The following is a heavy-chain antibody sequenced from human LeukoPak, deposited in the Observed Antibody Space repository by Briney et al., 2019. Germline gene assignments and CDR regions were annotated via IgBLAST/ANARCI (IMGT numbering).Heavy chain of an antibody. D-gene: IGHD4-11*01. CDR2: INSDGSST. CDR1: GFTLSSYW. V-gene: IGHV3-74*01. Sequence: PGGSLRLSCAASGFTLSSYWMHWVRQAPGKGLVWVSRINSDGSSTSYADSVKGRFTISRDNAKNTLYLQMNSLRAEDTAVYYCARALTGPYYFDYWGQGTLVTVSS. J-gene: IGHJ4*02. CDR3: ARALTGPYYFDY.